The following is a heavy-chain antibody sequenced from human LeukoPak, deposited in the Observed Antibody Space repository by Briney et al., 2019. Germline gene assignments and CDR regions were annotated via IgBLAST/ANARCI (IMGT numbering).Heavy chain of an antibody. CDR1: GGSISSYY. V-gene: IGHV4-59*08. Sequence: SETLSLTCTVSGGSISSYYWSWIRQPPGKGLEWIGYIYYSGSTNYNPSLKSRVTISVDTSKNQFSLKLSSVTAADTAVYYCATLYSSGWYGWFDPWGQGTLVTVFS. CDR3: ATLYSSGWYGWFDP. J-gene: IGHJ5*02. CDR2: IYYSGST. D-gene: IGHD6-19*01.